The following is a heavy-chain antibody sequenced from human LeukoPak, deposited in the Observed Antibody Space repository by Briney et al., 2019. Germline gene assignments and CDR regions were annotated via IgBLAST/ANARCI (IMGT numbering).Heavy chain of an antibody. J-gene: IGHJ4*02. CDR3: ASFEDYDILTGYYTPPGYYFDY. CDR2: IIPILGIA. Sequence: RASVKVSCKASGGTFSSYAIGWVRQAPGQGLEWMGRIIPILGIANYAQKFQGRVTITADKSTSTAYMELSSLRSEDTAVYYCASFEDYDILTGYYTPPGYYFDYWGQGTLVTVSS. CDR1: GGTFSSYA. D-gene: IGHD3-9*01. V-gene: IGHV1-69*04.